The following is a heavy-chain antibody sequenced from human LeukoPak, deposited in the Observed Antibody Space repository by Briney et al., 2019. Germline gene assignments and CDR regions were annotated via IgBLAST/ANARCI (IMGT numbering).Heavy chain of an antibody. D-gene: IGHD1-26*01. Sequence: SETLSLTCTVSGVSISGYYWSWIRQPPGKGLEWIGYMYYTGSTNYNPSLKSRVAISVDTSKNQFSLNLDSVTSADTAMYYCARARVGTTAIFDYWGQGTLVTVSS. CDR1: GVSISGYY. CDR3: ARARVGTTAIFDY. J-gene: IGHJ4*02. V-gene: IGHV4-59*01. CDR2: MYYTGST.